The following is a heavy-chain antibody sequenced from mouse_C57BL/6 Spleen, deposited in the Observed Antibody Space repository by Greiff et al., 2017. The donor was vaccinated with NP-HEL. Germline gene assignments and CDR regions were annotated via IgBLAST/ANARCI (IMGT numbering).Heavy chain of an antibody. V-gene: IGHV1-18*01. J-gene: IGHJ2*01. CDR3: ARSPYYYGSSPYYFDY. D-gene: IGHD1-1*01. Sequence: VQLQQSGPELVKPGASVKIPCKASGYTFTDYNMDWVKQSHGKSLEWIGDINPNNGGTIYNQKFKGKATLTVDKSSSTAYMELRSLTSEDTAVYYCARSPYYYGSSPYYFDYWGQGTTLTVSS. CDR2: INPNNGGT. CDR1: GYTFTDYN.